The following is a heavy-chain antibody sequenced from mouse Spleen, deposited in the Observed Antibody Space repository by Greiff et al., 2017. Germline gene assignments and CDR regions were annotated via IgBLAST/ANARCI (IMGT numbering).Heavy chain of an antibody. CDR3: ARGTYFDY. CDR2: ISSGSSTI. V-gene: IGHV5-17*02. CDR1: GFTFSSFG. D-gene: IGHD3-3*01. Sequence: EVKLVESGGGLVQPGGSRKLSCAASGFTFSSFGMHWVRQAPEKGLEWVAYISSGSSTIYYADTVKGRFTISRDNPKNTLFLQMTSLRSEDTAMYYCARGTYFDYWGQGTTLTVSS. J-gene: IGHJ2*01.